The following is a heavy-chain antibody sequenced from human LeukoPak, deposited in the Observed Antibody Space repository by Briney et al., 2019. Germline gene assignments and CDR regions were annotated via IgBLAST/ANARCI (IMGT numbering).Heavy chain of an antibody. V-gene: IGHV1-8*02. J-gene: IGHJ6*02. D-gene: IGHD3-9*01. CDR1: GGTFSSYA. CDR2: MNPNSGNT. Sequence: ASVKVSCKASGGTFSSYAINWVRQATGQGLEWMGWMNPNSGNTGYAQKFQGRVTMTRNTSISTAYMELSSLRSEDTAVYYCARESRYFDWLHYYYYGMDVWGQGTTVTVSS. CDR3: ARESRYFDWLHYYYYGMDV.